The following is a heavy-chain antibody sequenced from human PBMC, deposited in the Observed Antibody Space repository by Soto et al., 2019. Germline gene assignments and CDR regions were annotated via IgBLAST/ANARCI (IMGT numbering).Heavy chain of an antibody. D-gene: IGHD4-4*01. CDR1: GGSVSSYY. J-gene: IGHJ4*02. Sequence: PSVTLSLTCTVSGGSVSSYYWIWIRQPPGKGLEWIGYMDYSGSTNYNSSLKSRVTISVDTSKNQFSLKLTSVTAADTAIYYCARHWINYAFDYWSLGTRVTVSS. CDR3: ARHWINYAFDY. CDR2: MDYSGST. V-gene: IGHV4-59*02.